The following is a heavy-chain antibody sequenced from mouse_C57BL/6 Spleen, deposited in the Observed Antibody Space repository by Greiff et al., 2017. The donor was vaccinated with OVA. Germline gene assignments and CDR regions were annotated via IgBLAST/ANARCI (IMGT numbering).Heavy chain of an antibody. Sequence: DVHLVESGGDLVKPGGSLKLSCAASGFTFSSYGMSWVRQTPDKRLEWFATISSGGSYTYYPDSVKGRFTISRDNAKKTLYLQMSSLQSDDTAMYYCARPGDYGWYFDVWGTGTTVTVSS. J-gene: IGHJ1*03. V-gene: IGHV5-6*01. CDR1: GFTFSSYG. CDR2: ISSGGSYT. CDR3: ARPGDYGWYFDV. D-gene: IGHD2-4*01.